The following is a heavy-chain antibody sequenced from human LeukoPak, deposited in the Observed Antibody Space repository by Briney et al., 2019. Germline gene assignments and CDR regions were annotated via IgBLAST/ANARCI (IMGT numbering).Heavy chain of an antibody. J-gene: IGHJ5*02. CDR2: INPNSGGT. CDR1: GYTFTCYY. D-gene: IGHD2-2*03. Sequence: ASVKVSCKASGYTFTCYYMHWVRQAPGQGLEWMGWINPNSGGTNYAQKFQGGVTMTRDTSISTAYMELSRLRSDDTAVYYCARAVDIVVVPAAPFDPWGQGTLVTVSS. V-gene: IGHV1-2*02. CDR3: ARAVDIVVVPAAPFDP.